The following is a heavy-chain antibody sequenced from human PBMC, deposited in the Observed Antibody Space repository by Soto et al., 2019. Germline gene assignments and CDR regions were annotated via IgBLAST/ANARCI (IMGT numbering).Heavy chain of an antibody. CDR3: AGRQPFCGKDV. D-gene: IGHD1-1*01. J-gene: IGHJ6*02. CDR2: IYSNENT. V-gene: IGHV4-31*03. Sequence: QVQLQESGPGLVRPSQTLSPTCIVSGGSVSSVGYYCSWARQHPETGPEWIGYIYSNENTYFDPSLKRRVTLAGEKSKTHFSIILNSVTGANTAVFWCAGRQPFCGKDVWGQGSTVLVS. CDR1: GGSVSSVGYY.